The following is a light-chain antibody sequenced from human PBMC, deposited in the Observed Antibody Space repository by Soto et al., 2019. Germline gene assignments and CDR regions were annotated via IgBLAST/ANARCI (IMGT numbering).Light chain of an antibody. CDR3: QQYNNWPPCT. J-gene: IGKJ1*01. V-gene: IGKV3-15*01. Sequence: EIVMTQSPATLSVSPGERATLSCRASQSVSSNLAWYQQKPGQAPKLLLYGASTMATGIPARFSGSGSGTDFTLTSISLQSEDFAVYYCQQYNNWPPCTFGQGTKVEIK. CDR1: QSVSSN. CDR2: GAS.